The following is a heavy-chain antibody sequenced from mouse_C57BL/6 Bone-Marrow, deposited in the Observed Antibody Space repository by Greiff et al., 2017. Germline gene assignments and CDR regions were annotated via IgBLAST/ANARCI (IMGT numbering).Heavy chain of an antibody. CDR2: IRNKANGYTT. J-gene: IGHJ2*01. V-gene: IGHV7-3*01. Sequence: EVQVVESGGGLVQPGGSLSLSCAASGFTFTDYYMSWVRQPPGKALEWLGFIRNKANGYTTEYSASVKGRFTISRDNSQSILYLQMNALRAEDSATYYCARSGFVGYFDYWGQGTTLTVSS. CDR1: GFTFTDYY. CDR3: ARSGFVGYFDY.